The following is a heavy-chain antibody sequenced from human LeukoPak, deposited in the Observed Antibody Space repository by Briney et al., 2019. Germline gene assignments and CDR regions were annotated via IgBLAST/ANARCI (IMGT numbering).Heavy chain of an antibody. CDR1: GFTFSSYA. CDR3: AKDFSEAVAGRYYYDSSGYYYS. Sequence: GGSLRLSCAASGFTFSSYAMSWVRQAPGKGLEWVSAISGSGGSTYYADSVKGRFTISRDNSKNTLYLQMNSLRAEDTAVYYCAKDFSEAVAGRYYYDSSGYYYSWGQGTLVTVSS. V-gene: IGHV3-23*01. J-gene: IGHJ4*02. CDR2: ISGSGGST. D-gene: IGHD3-22*01.